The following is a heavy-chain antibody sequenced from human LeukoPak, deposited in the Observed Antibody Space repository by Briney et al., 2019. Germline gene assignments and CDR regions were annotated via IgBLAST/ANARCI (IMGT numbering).Heavy chain of an antibody. CDR1: GGSISSGDYY. J-gene: IGHJ4*02. D-gene: IGHD6-19*01. Sequence: SETLSLTCTVSGGSISSGDYYWSWIRQPPGKGLEWIGYIYYSGSTYYNPSLKSRVIISVDTSKNQFSLKLSSVTAADTAVYYCARVFKGLVGVFDYWGQGTLVTVSS. CDR2: IYYSGST. CDR3: ARVFKGLVGVFDY. V-gene: IGHV4-30-4*01.